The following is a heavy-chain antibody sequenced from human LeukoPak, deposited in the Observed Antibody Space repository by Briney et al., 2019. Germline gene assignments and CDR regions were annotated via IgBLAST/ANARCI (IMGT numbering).Heavy chain of an antibody. CDR1: GFTFSSYS. CDR3: ARASRGQLEDYFDY. D-gene: IGHD6-6*01. V-gene: IGHV3-21*01. CDR2: ISSSSSYI. J-gene: IGHJ4*02. Sequence: GGSLRLSCAASGFTFSSYSMNWVRQAPGKGLEWISSISSSSSYIYYADSVKGRFTISRDNAKNSLYLQMNSLRAEDTAVYYSARASRGQLEDYFDYWGQGTLVTVSS.